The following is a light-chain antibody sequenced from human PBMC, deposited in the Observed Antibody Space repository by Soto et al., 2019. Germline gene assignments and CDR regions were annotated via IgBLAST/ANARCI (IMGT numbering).Light chain of an antibody. Sequence: EIVLTQSPATLSLSPGERATLSCRASQSVGSQLGWYQQKPGQAPRLLIYDVSKRASGTPARFSGSVSGTDFTLTISSLEPEDFVVYYCQQRARWPLTFGQGTRLEIK. CDR1: QSVGSQ. CDR3: QQRARWPLT. CDR2: DVS. J-gene: IGKJ5*01. V-gene: IGKV3-11*01.